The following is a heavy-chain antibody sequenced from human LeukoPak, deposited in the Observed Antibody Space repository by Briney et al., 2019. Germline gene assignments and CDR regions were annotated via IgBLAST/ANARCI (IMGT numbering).Heavy chain of an antibody. CDR3: AKDKIDTAMASSPDY. CDR1: GFTFSSYS. D-gene: IGHD5-18*01. J-gene: IGHJ4*02. Sequence: GGSLRLSCAASGFTFSSYSMNWVRQAPGKGLEWVSSISSSSSYIYYADSVKGRFTISRDNAKNSLYLQMNSLRAEDTAVYYCAKDKIDTAMASSPDYWGQGTLVTVSS. V-gene: IGHV3-21*01. CDR2: ISSSSSYI.